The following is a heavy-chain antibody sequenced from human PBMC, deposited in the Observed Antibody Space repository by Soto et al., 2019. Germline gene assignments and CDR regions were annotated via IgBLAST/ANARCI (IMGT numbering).Heavy chain of an antibody. V-gene: IGHV1-2*04. J-gene: IGHJ5*02. Sequence: QVQLVQSRAEVKKPGASVKVSCKASGYTCTGYYMHWVRQAPGQGLEWMGWINPNSGGTNYAQKFQGCVTMTRDTSIRTAYMELSRLRSDDTAVYYCARDHHGIAVGPDWFDPWGQGTLVSVSS. CDR3: ARDHHGIAVGPDWFDP. CDR2: INPNSGGT. D-gene: IGHD6-19*01. CDR1: GYTCTGYY.